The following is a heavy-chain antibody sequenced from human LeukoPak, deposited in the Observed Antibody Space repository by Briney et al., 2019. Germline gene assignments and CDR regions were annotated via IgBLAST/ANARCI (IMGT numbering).Heavy chain of an antibody. J-gene: IGHJ5*02. D-gene: IGHD3-9*01. CDR3: ARVGGSPDYDILTGASPHNWFDP. CDR2: IYPGDSDT. CDR1: GYSFTTYW. Sequence: GESLKISCKGSGYSFTTYWIGWVRQMPGKGLEWMGIIYPGDSDTRYSPSFQGQVTISADKSISTAYPQWSSLRSEDTAVYYCARVGGSPDYDILTGASPHNWFDPWGQGTLVTVSS. V-gene: IGHV5-51*01.